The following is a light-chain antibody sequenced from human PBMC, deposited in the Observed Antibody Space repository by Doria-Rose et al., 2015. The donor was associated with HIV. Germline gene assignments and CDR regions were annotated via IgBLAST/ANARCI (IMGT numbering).Light chain of an antibody. V-gene: IGKV1-6*01. Sequence: IRVTQSPSSLSASVGDRVTITCRASQGIRNALGWYQQKPGKAPKLLIFGTSSLQSGVSSRFSGSGSGTDFTLTISSLQPEDFATYYCLQDYSYPRTFSGGTKVEIK. J-gene: IGKJ4*01. CDR1: QGIRNA. CDR2: GTS. CDR3: LQDYSYPRT.